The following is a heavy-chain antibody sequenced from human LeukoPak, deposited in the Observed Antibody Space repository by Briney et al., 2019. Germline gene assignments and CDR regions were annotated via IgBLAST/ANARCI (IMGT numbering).Heavy chain of an antibody. V-gene: IGHV1-18*01. J-gene: IGHJ4*02. D-gene: IGHD3-10*01. Sequence: ASVKVSCMASGYTFTSYGISWVRQAPGQGLEWMGWISAYNGNTNYAQKLQGRVTMTTDTSTSTAYMELRSLRSDDTAVYYCARDSEMVRGVITDPNFDYWGQGTLVTVSS. CDR2: ISAYNGNT. CDR1: GYTFTSYG. CDR3: ARDSEMVRGVITDPNFDY.